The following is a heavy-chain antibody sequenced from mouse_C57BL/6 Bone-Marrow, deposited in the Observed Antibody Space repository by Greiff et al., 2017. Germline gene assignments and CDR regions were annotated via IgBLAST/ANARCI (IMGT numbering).Heavy chain of an antibody. J-gene: IGHJ4*01. D-gene: IGHD1-1*02. CDR2: ISYSGST. V-gene: IGHV3-8*01. CDR1: GYSITSDY. Sequence: EVKLEESGPGLAKPSQTLSLTCSVTGYSITSDYWNWILKFPGNKLEYMGYISYSGSTYYNPSLKSRISITRDTSKNQYYLQLNSVTTEDTATYYCARCGWDAMDYWGQGTSVTVSS. CDR3: ARCGWDAMDY.